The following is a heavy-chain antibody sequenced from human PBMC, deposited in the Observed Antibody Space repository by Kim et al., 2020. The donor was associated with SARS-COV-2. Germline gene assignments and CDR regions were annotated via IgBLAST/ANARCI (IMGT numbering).Heavy chain of an antibody. CDR3: ARIGDY. D-gene: IGHD2-15*01. Sequence: YPSNPETGYSPSCQGQVTISADKSISTAYLQWSSLKASDTARYYCARIGDYWGQGTLVTVSS. V-gene: IGHV5-51*01. CDR2: YPSNPET. J-gene: IGHJ4*02.